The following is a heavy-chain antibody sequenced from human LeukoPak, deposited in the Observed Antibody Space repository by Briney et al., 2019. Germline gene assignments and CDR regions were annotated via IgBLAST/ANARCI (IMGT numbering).Heavy chain of an antibody. CDR3: AELGITMIGGV. Sequence: PGGSLRLSCETSGFTFGSYAMHWVRQAPGKGPEWVAVVSYDGSNKYYADSVKDRFTISRDNSKNTLYLQIHSLRAEDTAVYYCAELGITMIGGVWGKGTTVTISS. CDR1: GFTFGSYA. J-gene: IGHJ6*04. CDR2: VSYDGSNK. V-gene: IGHV3-30*18. D-gene: IGHD3-10*02.